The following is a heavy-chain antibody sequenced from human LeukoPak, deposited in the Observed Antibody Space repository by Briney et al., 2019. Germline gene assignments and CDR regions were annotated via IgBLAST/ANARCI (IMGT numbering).Heavy chain of an antibody. V-gene: IGHV5-51*01. Sequence: GESLKISCKGSGYSFTSYWIGWVRQMPGKGLGWIEIFYPDDSDTRYSPSFAGQVIISVAKSISTAYLQWSSLKASDTATYYCARHGHCTNGVCYSNYYYYMDVWGKGTTVTVSS. CDR2: FYPDDSDT. CDR1: GYSFTSYW. D-gene: IGHD2-8*01. J-gene: IGHJ6*03. CDR3: ARHGHCTNGVCYSNYYYYMDV.